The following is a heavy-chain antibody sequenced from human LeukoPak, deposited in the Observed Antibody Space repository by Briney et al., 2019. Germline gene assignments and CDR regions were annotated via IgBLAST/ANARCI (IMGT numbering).Heavy chain of an antibody. Sequence: PGASLRISCQGSGSNFTSYWISWVRQLPGKGLEWMGRIDPSDSYTNYSPSFQGHVTISADKSITTAYLQWSSLKASDTAMYYCARRGRKGVESMGAFDIWGQGTMVTVSS. D-gene: IGHD1-14*01. J-gene: IGHJ3*02. CDR2: IDPSDSYT. CDR1: GSNFTSYW. CDR3: ARRGRKGVESMGAFDI. V-gene: IGHV5-10-1*01.